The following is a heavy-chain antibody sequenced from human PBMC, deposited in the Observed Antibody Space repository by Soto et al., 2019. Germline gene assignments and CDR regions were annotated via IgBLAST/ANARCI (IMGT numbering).Heavy chain of an antibody. Sequence: QVQLVQSGAEVKKPGASVKVSCKASGYTFTSYAMHWVRQAPGQRLEWMGWINAGNGNTKYSQKVQGRVTITRDTSASTAYMELSSRRSEDTAVYYCARGGNCSSTSCYGGMDVWGKGTTVTVSS. CDR3: ARGGNCSSTSCYGGMDV. D-gene: IGHD2-2*01. CDR2: INAGNGNT. J-gene: IGHJ6*04. CDR1: GYTFTSYA. V-gene: IGHV1-3*01.